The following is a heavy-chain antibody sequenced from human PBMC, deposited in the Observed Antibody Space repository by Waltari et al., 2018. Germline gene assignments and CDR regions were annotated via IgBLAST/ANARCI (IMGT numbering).Heavy chain of an antibody. CDR2: IYRSGRT. J-gene: IGHJ4*02. D-gene: IGHD2-15*01. V-gene: IGHV4-4*02. Sequence: QLQLQESGPGLVKPSGTLSLTCAVYGDSMSSNYWWSWVRQPPEKGLEWIGQIYRSGRTNYNPSLESRVTISLDTSNNQFSLKLTSTTAADTAIYYCARDRGRGLYLDSWGQGTLVTVSP. CDR3: ARDRGRGLYLDS. CDR1: GDSMSSNYW.